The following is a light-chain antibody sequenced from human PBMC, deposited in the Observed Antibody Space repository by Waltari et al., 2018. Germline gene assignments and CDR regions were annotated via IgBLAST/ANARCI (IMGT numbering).Light chain of an antibody. V-gene: IGKV3D-15*01. J-gene: IGKJ1*01. CDR2: GAS. CDR3: QHYVRLPAT. CDR1: QSVSSN. Sequence: EIVMTQSPATLSVSPGERATLSCRASQSVSSNLAWYQQKPGQAPKLLIYGASIRATGIPDRFTGSGSGTDFSLTISSLEPEDFAIYFCQHYVRLPATFGQGTKVEIK.